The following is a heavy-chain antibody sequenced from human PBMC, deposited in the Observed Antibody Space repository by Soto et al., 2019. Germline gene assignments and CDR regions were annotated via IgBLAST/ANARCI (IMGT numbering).Heavy chain of an antibody. D-gene: IGHD4-4*01. CDR3: ASGGTTVNRRFDF. J-gene: IGHJ4*02. V-gene: IGHV1-69*01. Sequence: QVQVVQSGAEVKKPGSSVRVSCKASGGTSSSYAITWMRQAPGQGREWMGGIIPILDTTDYAQKFQGRVTFTADESTSTVYMELSSLTSEDTAVYYRASGGTTVNRRFDFWGQGTLVTVSS. CDR2: IIPILDTT. CDR1: GGTSSSYA.